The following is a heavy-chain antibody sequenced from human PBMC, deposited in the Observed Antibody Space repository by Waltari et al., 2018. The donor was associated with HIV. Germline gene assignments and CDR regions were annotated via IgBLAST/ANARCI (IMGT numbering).Heavy chain of an antibody. D-gene: IGHD5-18*01. CDR2: INSDGSIT. Sequence: EVQLVESGGGLVQPGGSLRLSCAASGFTFSSYWRHWVRQAPGKGLVWVSRINSDGSITSHADSVKGRFTISRDNARNTLYLQMNSLGAEDTAMYYCAKGGTSGYTFGFGRWGQGTLVTVSS. V-gene: IGHV3-74*01. CDR3: AKGGTSGYTFGFGR. J-gene: IGHJ1*01. CDR1: GFTFSSYW.